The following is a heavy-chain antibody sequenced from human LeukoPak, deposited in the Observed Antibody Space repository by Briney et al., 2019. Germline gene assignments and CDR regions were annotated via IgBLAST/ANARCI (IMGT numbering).Heavy chain of an antibody. CDR1: GFTFSSYW. V-gene: IGHV3-74*01. CDR3: ARVRYSSGWYKWDY. J-gene: IGHJ4*02. D-gene: IGHD6-19*01. CDR2: INSDGSST. Sequence: GGSLRLSCAASGFTFSSYWMNWVRQGPGKGLVWVSRINSDGSSTKYADSVKGRFTISRDNSKNTLYLQMNSLRAEDTAVYYCARVRYSSGWYKWDYWGQGTLVTVSS.